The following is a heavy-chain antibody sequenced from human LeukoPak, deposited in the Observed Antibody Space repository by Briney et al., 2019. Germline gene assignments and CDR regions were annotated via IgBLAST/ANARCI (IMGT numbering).Heavy chain of an antibody. Sequence: SVKVSCKASGGIFSSYAISLVRQAPGQGLEWMGRIIPIFGTANYAQKFQGRVTITTDESTSTAYMELSSLRSEDTAVYYCARLYPTTLTSYSSSLWGQGTLVTVSS. CDR3: ARLYPTTLTSYSSSL. J-gene: IGHJ4*02. D-gene: IGHD6-13*01. CDR2: IIPIFGTA. CDR1: GGIFSSYA. V-gene: IGHV1-69*05.